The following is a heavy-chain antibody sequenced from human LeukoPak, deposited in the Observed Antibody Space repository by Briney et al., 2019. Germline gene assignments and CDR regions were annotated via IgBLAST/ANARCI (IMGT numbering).Heavy chain of an antibody. CDR3: ATPGRTYYFDY. CDR1: GFTFSSYW. V-gene: IGHV3-30-3*01. D-gene: IGHD2-2*01. CDR2: ISYDGSNK. J-gene: IGHJ4*02. Sequence: PGGSLRLSCAASGFTFSSYWMNWVRQAPGKGLEWVAVISYDGSNKYYADSVKGRFTISRDNSKNTLYLQMNSLRAEDTAVYYCATPGRTYYFDYWGQGTLVTVSS.